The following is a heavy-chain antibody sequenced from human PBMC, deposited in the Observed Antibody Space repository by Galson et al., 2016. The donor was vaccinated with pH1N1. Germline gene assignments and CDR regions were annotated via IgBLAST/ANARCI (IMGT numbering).Heavy chain of an antibody. J-gene: IGHJ4*02. Sequence: QSGAEVKKPGESLKISCQGSGYSFSSYWVAWVRQMPGKGLEWMAIMYPDDSDIKYSPSFEGQVTISADQSISTAYLQWSSLKASDTAMYYCARYSGSFFFDYWGQGTLVTVSS. CDR3: ARYSGSFFFDY. CDR2: MYPDDSDI. CDR1: GYSFSSYW. V-gene: IGHV5-51*01. D-gene: IGHD1-26*01.